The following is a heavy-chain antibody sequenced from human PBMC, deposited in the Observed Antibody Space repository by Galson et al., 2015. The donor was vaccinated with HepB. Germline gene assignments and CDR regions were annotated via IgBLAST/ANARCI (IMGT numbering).Heavy chain of an antibody. J-gene: IGHJ4*02. CDR2: IWYDGSNK. Sequence: SLRLSCAASGFTFSSYGMHWVRQAPGKGLEWVAVIWYDGSNKYYADSVKGRFTISRDNSKNTLYLQMNSLRAEDTAVYYCARELGYGDYVEGYDYWGQGTLVTVSS. CDR3: ARELGYGDYVEGYDY. CDR1: GFTFSSYG. V-gene: IGHV3-33*01. D-gene: IGHD4-17*01.